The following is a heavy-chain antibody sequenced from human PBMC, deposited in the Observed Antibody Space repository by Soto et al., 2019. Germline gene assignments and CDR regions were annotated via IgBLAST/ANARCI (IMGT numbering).Heavy chain of an antibody. CDR3: ERGEGSGSNALGH. V-gene: IGHV3-66*01. D-gene: IGHD3-16*01. CDR2: IQDGGSI. J-gene: IGHJ4*02. Sequence: EVLLEESGGGFVQPGGSLRLSCAASGFTVSNNYMTWVRQAPGKGLEWVAVIQDGGSISYADSVSDSFTISRDNSKNTVCREMNNLRPEDTAVYFGERGEGSGSNALGHGGQGTRVTVSS. CDR1: GFTVSNNY.